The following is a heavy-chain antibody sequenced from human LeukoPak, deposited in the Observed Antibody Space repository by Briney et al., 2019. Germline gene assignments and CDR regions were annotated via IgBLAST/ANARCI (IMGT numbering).Heavy chain of an antibody. J-gene: IGHJ3*02. D-gene: IGHD3-9*01. CDR1: GGSISSYY. V-gene: IGHV4-59*01. CDR2: IYYSGST. CDR3: ASSGGRLRYFDWLPDAFDI. Sequence: SETLSLTCTVSGGSISSYYWSWIRQPPGKGLEWIGYIYYSGSTNYNPSLKSRVTISVDTSKNQFSLKLSSVTAADTAVYYCASSGGRLRYFDWLPDAFDIWGQGTMVTVSS.